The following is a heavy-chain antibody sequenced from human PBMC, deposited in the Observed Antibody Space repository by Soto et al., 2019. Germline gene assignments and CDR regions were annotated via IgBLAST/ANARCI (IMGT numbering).Heavy chain of an antibody. V-gene: IGHV1-2*04. CDR1: GYTFTGYY. J-gene: IGHJ6*02. Sequence: ASVKVSCKASGYTFTGYYMHWVRQAPGQGLEWMGWTNPNSGGTNYAQKFQGWVTMTRDTSISTAYMELSRLRSDDTAVYYCARGVTMVRGVIKDYYYGMDVWGQGTTVTVSS. CDR2: TNPNSGGT. D-gene: IGHD3-10*01. CDR3: ARGVTMVRGVIKDYYYGMDV.